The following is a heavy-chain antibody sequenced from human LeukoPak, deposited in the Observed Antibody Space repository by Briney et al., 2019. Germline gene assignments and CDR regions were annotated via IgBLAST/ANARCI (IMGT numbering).Heavy chain of an antibody. Sequence: GDPLKIPGKGCRYSVTRSWLGWARDMPALGLECLALLYPGDSYTRYSPPFQGQVTMSADKSSSTDYLQWSSLKASDTAMYYCASPGGAAAVGVDAFDIWCQATKVTDYS. CDR2: LYPGDSYT. CDR3: ASPGGAAAVGVDAFDI. CDR1: RYSVTRSW. V-gene: IGHV5-51*01. D-gene: IGHD6-13*01. J-gene: IGHJ3*02.